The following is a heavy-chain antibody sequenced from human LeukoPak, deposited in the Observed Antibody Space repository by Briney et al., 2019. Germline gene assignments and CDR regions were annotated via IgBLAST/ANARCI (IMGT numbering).Heavy chain of an antibody. V-gene: IGHV4-39*07. CDR3: ARVVITYYYDSSGRIYYFDH. CDR2: ICYSGST. D-gene: IGHD3-22*01. J-gene: IGHJ4*02. Sequence: SETLSLTCTVSGGSISSSSYYWGWIRQPPGKGLEWIGSICYSGSTYYNPSLKSRVTISVDTSKNQFSLKLSSVTAADTAVYYCARVVITYYYDSSGRIYYFDHWGQGTLVTVSS. CDR1: GGSISSSSYY.